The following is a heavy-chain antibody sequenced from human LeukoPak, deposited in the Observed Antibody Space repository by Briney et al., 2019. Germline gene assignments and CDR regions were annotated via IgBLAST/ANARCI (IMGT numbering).Heavy chain of an antibody. J-gene: IGHJ4*02. V-gene: IGHV4-39*01. CDR1: GGSISSSSYY. Sequence: SETLSLTCTVSGGSISSSSYYWGWIRQPPGKWLEWIGSIYYSGSTYYNPSLKSRVTISVDTSKNQFSLKLSSVTAADTAVYYCARLGATLYFDYWGQGTLVTVSS. CDR3: ARLGATLYFDY. CDR2: IYYSGST. D-gene: IGHD1-26*01.